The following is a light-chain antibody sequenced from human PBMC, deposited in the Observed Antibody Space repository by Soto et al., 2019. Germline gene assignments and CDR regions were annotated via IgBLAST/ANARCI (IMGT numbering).Light chain of an antibody. CDR2: ELS. V-gene: IGLV2-8*01. CDR3: SSYGTSNSLI. Sequence: QSALTQPPSASGSPGQSVTISCTGTSSDVGDHDYVSWYQQHPGKAPKLMIYELSKRPSGVPNRFSGSKSGNTASLTISGLQAEDEADYYCSSYGTSNSLIFGGGTKLTVL. J-gene: IGLJ2*01. CDR1: SSDVGDHDY.